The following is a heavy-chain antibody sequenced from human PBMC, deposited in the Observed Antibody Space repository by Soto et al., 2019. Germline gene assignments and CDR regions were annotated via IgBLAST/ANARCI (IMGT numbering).Heavy chain of an antibody. J-gene: IGHJ5*02. V-gene: IGHV5-51*01. CDR1: GDSFTGYW. D-gene: IGHD1-26*01. Sequence: GESLKVSGKGSGDSFTGYWICWVREMPGKGLEWMGIIYPGDSDTRYSPSFQGQVTISADKSISTAYLQWSSLKASDTAMYYCARSGVGAKFYNWFDPWGQGTLVTVSS. CDR2: IYPGDSDT. CDR3: ARSGVGAKFYNWFDP.